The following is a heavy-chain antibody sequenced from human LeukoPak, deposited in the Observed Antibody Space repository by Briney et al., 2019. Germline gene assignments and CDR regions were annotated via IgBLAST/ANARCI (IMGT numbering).Heavy chain of an antibody. D-gene: IGHD2-2*01. CDR1: GGSISSYY. J-gene: IGHJ4*02. CDR3: AREVVPAAFDY. V-gene: IGHV4-59*01. CDR2: IYYSGST. Sequence: PSETLSLTCTVSGGSISSYYWSWIRQPPGKGLEWIGYIYYSGSTNYNPSLKSRVTISVDTSKNQFSLKLSSVTAEDTAVYYCAREVVPAAFDYWGQGTLVTVSP.